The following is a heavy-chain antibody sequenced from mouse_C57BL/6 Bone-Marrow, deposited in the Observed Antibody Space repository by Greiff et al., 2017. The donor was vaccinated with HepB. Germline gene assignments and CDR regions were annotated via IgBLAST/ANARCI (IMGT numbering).Heavy chain of an antibody. V-gene: IGHV1-69*01. J-gene: IGHJ2*01. CDR2: IDPSDSYT. Sequence: QVQLQQPGAELVMPGASVKLSCKASGYTFTSYWMHWVKQRPGQGLEWIGEIDPSDSYTNYNQKFKGKSTLTVDKSSSTAYMQLSSLTSEDSAVYYCARGVVGTIDYWGQGTTLTVSS. CDR1: GYTFTSYW. D-gene: IGHD1-1*01. CDR3: ARGVVGTIDY.